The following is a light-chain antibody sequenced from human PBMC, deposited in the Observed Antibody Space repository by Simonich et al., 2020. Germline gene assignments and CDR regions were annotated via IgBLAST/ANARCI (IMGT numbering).Light chain of an antibody. CDR3: QSYDSSLSGSV. CDR2: GNS. J-gene: IGLJ3*02. V-gene: IGLV1-40*01. Sequence: QSVLTQPPSVSGAPGQRVTISCPGSSSTTGAGYDVHWYQQLPGPAPKLLIYGNSNRPSGVPDRFSGSKSGTSASLAITGLQAEDEADYYCQSYDSSLSGSVFGGGTKLTVL. CDR1: SSTTGAGYD.